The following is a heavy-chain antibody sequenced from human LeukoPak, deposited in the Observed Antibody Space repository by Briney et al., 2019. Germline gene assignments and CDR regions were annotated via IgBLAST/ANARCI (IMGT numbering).Heavy chain of an antibody. J-gene: IGHJ4*02. V-gene: IGHV3-21*01. D-gene: IGHD2-15*01. CDR2: ISSSSSYI. CDR3: ARGGYCSGGSCFYYFDY. Sequence: PGGSLRLSCAASGFTFSSYSMNWVRQAPGKGLEWVSSISSSSSYIYYADSVKGRFTISRDNAKNSLYLQMNSLRAEDTAVYYCARGGYCSGGSCFYYFDYWGQGTLVTVSS. CDR1: GFTFSSYS.